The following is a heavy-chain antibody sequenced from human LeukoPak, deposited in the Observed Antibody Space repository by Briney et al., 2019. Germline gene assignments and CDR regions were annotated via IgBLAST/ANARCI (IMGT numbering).Heavy chain of an antibody. J-gene: IGHJ4*02. CDR3: ARQSITAYSLNFNY. CDR1: GFTFSSYG. D-gene: IGHD6-6*01. Sequence: PGGSLRLSCAASGFTFSSYGMHWVRQAPGKGLEWVAVISYDGSNKYYADSVKGRFTISRDNSKNTLYLQMNSLRAEDTAIYYCARQSITAYSLNFNYWGQGILVTVSS. CDR2: ISYDGSNK. V-gene: IGHV3-30*03.